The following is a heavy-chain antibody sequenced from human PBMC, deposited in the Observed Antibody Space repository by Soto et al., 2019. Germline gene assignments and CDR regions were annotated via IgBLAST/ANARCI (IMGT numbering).Heavy chain of an antibody. Sequence: QVQLVESGGGVVQPGRSLRLSCAASGFTFSSYAMHWVRQAPGKGLEWGAVISYDGSNKYYADSVKGRFTISRDNSKNTLYLQMNSLRAEDTAVYYCARDPYSYGRKFGYFDFWGQGTLVTVSS. CDR2: ISYDGSNK. J-gene: IGHJ4*02. CDR1: GFTFSSYA. CDR3: ARDPYSYGRKFGYFDF. V-gene: IGHV3-30-3*01. D-gene: IGHD5-18*01.